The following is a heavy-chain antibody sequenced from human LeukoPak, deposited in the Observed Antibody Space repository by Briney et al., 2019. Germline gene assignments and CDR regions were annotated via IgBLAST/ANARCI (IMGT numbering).Heavy chain of an antibody. CDR2: IRYDGINK. J-gene: IGHJ4*02. CDR3: AQGPY. V-gene: IGHV3-30*02. Sequence: GGSLRLSCAASGFTFSSYSMNWVRQAPGKGLEWVAFIRYDGINKQYTDSVKGRFTISRDNSKNTLYLQMNSLRAEDTAAYYCAQGPYWGQGTLVTVSS. CDR1: GFTFSSYS.